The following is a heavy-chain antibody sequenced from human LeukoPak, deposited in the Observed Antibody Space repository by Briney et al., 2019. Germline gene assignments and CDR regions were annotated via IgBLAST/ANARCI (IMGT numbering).Heavy chain of an antibody. CDR1: GFTFNSYA. J-gene: IGHJ4*02. Sequence: TGGSLRLSCSASGFTFNSYAMSWVRQAPGKGLEWVSTISGTGASTYYADSVKGRFTVSRDNSKNTLYLQMNSLTAEDTAIYYCAKVGPDLYFDYWGQGTLVTASS. CDR3: AKVGPDLYFDY. CDR2: ISGTGAST. V-gene: IGHV3-23*01.